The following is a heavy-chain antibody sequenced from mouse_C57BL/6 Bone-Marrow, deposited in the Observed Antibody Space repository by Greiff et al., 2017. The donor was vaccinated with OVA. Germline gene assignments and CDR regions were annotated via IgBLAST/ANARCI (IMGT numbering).Heavy chain of an antibody. Sequence: EVQLVESGGGLVKPGASLKLSCAASGFTFSDYGMHWVRQAPEQGLEWVAYIRSGSSTIYYADTVKGRFTISRDNATNTLFLHSTSLRSEDAALYSCARLNWRFAYWGQGTLVTVSA. CDR3: ARLNWRFAY. D-gene: IGHD4-1*01. J-gene: IGHJ3*01. CDR1: GFTFSDYG. CDR2: IRSGSSTI. V-gene: IGHV5-17*01.